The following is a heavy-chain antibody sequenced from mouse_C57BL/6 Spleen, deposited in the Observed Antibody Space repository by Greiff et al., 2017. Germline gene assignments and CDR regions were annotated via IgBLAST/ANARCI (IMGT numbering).Heavy chain of an antibody. CDR2: IHPNSGST. J-gene: IGHJ4*01. V-gene: IGHV1-64*01. Sequence: VQLQQSGAELVKPGASVKLSCKASGYTFTSYWMHWVKQRPGQGLEWIGMIHPNSGSTNYNEKFKSKATLTVDKSSSTAYMQLSSLTSEDSAVYYCARSQGLSYAMDYWGQGTSVTVSS. CDR3: ARSQGLSYAMDY. CDR1: GYTFTSYW.